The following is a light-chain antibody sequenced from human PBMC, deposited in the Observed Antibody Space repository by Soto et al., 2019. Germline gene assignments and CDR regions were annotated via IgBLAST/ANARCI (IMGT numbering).Light chain of an antibody. V-gene: IGLV3-21*04. J-gene: IGLJ2*01. Sequence: SYELTQPPSVSVAPGKTASITCGGDNIGSNSVHWYKQKSGQAPVLVIYNDGDPPSGIPERFAGSNSGNTATLTISKVEAGDEAEYYCQVWDSSSDLVVFGGGTQLTVL. CDR3: QVWDSSSDLVV. CDR2: NDG. CDR1: NIGSNS.